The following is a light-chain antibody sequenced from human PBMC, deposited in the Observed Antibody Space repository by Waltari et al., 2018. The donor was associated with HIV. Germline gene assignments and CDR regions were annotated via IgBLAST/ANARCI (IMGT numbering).Light chain of an antibody. J-gene: IGKJ5*01. CDR1: RSVLYESNKKNY. Sequence: DIVLTPSPASLPVSLGARATIKCKASRSVLYESNKKNYLGWYQQRPGQSPRLLIYWASIRPSGVPERFSGSGSGTDFVLTIDNLRAEDLAVYFCQQYYTDSMSFGQGTRLE. V-gene: IGKV4-1*01. CDR2: WAS. CDR3: QQYYTDSMS.